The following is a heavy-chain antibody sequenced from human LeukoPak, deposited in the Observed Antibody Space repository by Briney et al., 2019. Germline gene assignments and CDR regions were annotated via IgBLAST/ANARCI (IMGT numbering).Heavy chain of an antibody. Sequence: GGSLRLSCAASGFTFSNYGMHWVRQAPGKGLEWVSFIRYDGSNEYYADSVKGRFTISRDNSKNTLYLQMNSLRAEDTAVYYCAKDLLSIAAAGPDYWGQGTLVTVSS. CDR2: IRYDGSNE. CDR1: GFTFSNYG. V-gene: IGHV3-30*02. D-gene: IGHD6-13*01. CDR3: AKDLLSIAAAGPDY. J-gene: IGHJ4*02.